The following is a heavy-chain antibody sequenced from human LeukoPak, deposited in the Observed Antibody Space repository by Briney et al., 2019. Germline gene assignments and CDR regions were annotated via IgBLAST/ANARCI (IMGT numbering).Heavy chain of an antibody. D-gene: IGHD5-18*01. CDR1: GFTFNTYT. J-gene: IGHJ4*02. CDR2: ISSSSSSRYI. CDR3: ARDTPVDTAMVLGY. V-gene: IGHV3-21*01. Sequence: GGSLRLSCAASGFTFNTYTMNWVRQAPGKGLEWVSCISSSSSSRYIFYADSVKGRFTISRDNAKNSLYLQMNSLRAEDTAVYYCARDTPVDTAMVLGYWGQGTLVTVSS.